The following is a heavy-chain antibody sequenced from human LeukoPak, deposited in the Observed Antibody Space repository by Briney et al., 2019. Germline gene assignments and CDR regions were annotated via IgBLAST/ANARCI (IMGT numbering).Heavy chain of an antibody. CDR1: GFTFSPYA. CDR2: ISGAGTI. J-gene: IGHJ4*02. CDR3: ARDRMDY. Sequence: PGGSLRLSCAASGFTFSPYAMGWARQAPGKGLEWVSGISGAGTINYADSVKGRFTISRDNSKNTLYLQMNSLRAEDTAVYYCARDRMDYWGQGTLVTVSS. V-gene: IGHV3-23*01. D-gene: IGHD2-8*01.